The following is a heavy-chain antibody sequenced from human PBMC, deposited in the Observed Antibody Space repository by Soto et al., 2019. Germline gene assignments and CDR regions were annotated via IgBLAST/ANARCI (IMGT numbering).Heavy chain of an antibody. J-gene: IGHJ6*03. Sequence: QVQLVQSGAEVKKPGASVKVSCKASGYTFTSYAMHWVRQAPGQRLEWMGWINAGNGNTKYSQKFQGRVTITRDTSASTAYRELSSLRSEDTAVYYCARDRIRTTAFHYYYYMDVWGKGTTVTVSS. CDR2: INAGNGNT. V-gene: IGHV1-3*01. CDR3: ARDRIRTTAFHYYYYMDV. D-gene: IGHD4-4*01. CDR1: GYTFTSYA.